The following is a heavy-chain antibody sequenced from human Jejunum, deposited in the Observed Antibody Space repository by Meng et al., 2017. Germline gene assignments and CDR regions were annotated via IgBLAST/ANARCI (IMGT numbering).Heavy chain of an antibody. Sequence: SVKVSCKASGGTFSSYTISWVRQAPGQGLEWMGKIIPILGVADYVQKFQGRVTFTADKSMTTVYMELNSLRSEDTAMYYCASKTGYTSFFATDVWGLGTTVTVSS. CDR1: GGTFSSYT. V-gene: IGHV1-69*02. CDR2: IIPILGVA. CDR3: ASKTGYTSFFATDV. J-gene: IGHJ6*02. D-gene: IGHD1-14*01.